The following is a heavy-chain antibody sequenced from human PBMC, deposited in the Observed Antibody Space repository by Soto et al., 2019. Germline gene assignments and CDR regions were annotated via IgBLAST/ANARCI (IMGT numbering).Heavy chain of an antibody. CDR2: IYYSGST. D-gene: IGHD5-18*01. V-gene: IGHV4-59*01. Sequence: SETLSLTCTVSGGSISSYYWSWIRQPPGKGLEWIGYIYYSGSTNYNPSLKSRVTISVDTSKNQFSLKLSSVAAADTAVYYCARDNGYSYGYTLDHWGQGTLITVSS. J-gene: IGHJ4*02. CDR3: ARDNGYSYGYTLDH. CDR1: GGSISSYY.